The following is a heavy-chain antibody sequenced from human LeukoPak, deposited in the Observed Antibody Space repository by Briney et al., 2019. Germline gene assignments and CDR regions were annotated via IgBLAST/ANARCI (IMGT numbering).Heavy chain of an antibody. CDR3: AKDGQQQLARRTWFDP. Sequence: GGSLRLSCAASGFTFSSYAMSWVRQAPGKWLEWVSAISGSGGSTYYADSVKGRFTISRDNSKNTLYLQMNSLRAEDTAVYYCAKDGQQQLARRTWFDPWGQGTLVTVSS. D-gene: IGHD6-13*01. CDR1: GFTFSSYA. J-gene: IGHJ5*02. V-gene: IGHV3-23*01. CDR2: ISGSGGST.